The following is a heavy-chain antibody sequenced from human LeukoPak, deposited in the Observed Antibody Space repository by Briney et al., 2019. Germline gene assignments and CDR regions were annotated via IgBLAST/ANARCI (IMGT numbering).Heavy chain of an antibody. D-gene: IGHD6-6*01. CDR1: GCTFTDYY. CDR3: ARDSSYSSSLYYFGY. Sequence: ASVKVSCKASGCTFTDYYMHWVRQAPGQGLEWMGWINPHSGGTNYAQKFQGRVTMTRDTSISTVYMEVSRLRSDDTAVYYCARDSSYSSSLYYFGYWGQGTLVTVSS. V-gene: IGHV1-2*02. CDR2: INPHSGGT. J-gene: IGHJ4*02.